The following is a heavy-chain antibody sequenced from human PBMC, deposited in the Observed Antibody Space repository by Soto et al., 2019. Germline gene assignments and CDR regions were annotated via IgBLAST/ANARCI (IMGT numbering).Heavy chain of an antibody. CDR1: GVSFSGYY. CDR3: ARDQKYSYAYYYFQY. Sequence: SETLSLTCAVYGVSFSGYYWSCIRHAPGKGLEWIGEINHSGSTNYNPSLKSRVTISVDTSKNQFSLKLSSVTAADTAVYYCARDQKYSYAYYYFQYWGQGTLVNVSS. J-gene: IGHJ4*02. V-gene: IGHV4-34*01. D-gene: IGHD5-18*01. CDR2: INHSGST.